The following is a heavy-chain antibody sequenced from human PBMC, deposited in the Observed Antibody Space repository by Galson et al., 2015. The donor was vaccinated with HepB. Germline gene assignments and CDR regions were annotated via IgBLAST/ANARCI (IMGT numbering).Heavy chain of an antibody. CDR2: IIPIFGTA. Sequence: SVKVSCKVSGGTFSSYAISWVRQAPGQGLEWMGGIIPIFGTANYALKFQGRVTITADESTSTAYMELSSLRSEDTAVYYCARGAIVAAAGIIDYYYYYMDVWGKGTTVTVSS. CDR1: GGTFSSYA. V-gene: IGHV1-69*13. D-gene: IGHD6-13*01. CDR3: ARGAIVAAAGIIDYYYYYMDV. J-gene: IGHJ6*03.